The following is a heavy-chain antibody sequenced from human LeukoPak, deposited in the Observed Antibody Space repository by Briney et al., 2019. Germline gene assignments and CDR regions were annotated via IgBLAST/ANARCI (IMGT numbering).Heavy chain of an antibody. V-gene: IGHV4-39*07. CDR3: ASQSYDFWSGYYTLHGFDP. J-gene: IGHJ5*02. CDR1: GGSISSGSYY. CDR2: IYYSGST. Sequence: SETLSLTCTVSGGSISSGSYYWGWIRQPPGKGLEWIGSIYYSGSTNYNPSLKSRVTISVDTSKNQFSLKLSSVTAADTAVYYCASQSYDFWSGYYTLHGFDPWGQGTLVTVSS. D-gene: IGHD3-3*01.